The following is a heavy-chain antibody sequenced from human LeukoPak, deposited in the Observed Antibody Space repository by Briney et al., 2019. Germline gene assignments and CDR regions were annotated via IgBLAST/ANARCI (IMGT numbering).Heavy chain of an antibody. CDR1: GFTFSSCG. CDR3: ARDFKVRYSYGKYGMDV. D-gene: IGHD5-18*01. CDR2: MWYDGSNK. Sequence: PGGSLRLSCAASGFTFSSCGMHWVRQAPGKGLEWVAVMWYDGSNKYYADSVKGRFTISRDNSKNTLYLQMNSLRAEDTAVYYCARDFKVRYSYGKYGMDVWGQGTTVTVSS. J-gene: IGHJ6*02. V-gene: IGHV3-33*01.